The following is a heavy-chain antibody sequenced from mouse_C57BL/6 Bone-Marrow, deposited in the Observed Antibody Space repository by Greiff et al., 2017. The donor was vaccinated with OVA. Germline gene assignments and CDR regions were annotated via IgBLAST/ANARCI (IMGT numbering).Heavy chain of an antibody. V-gene: IGHV1-5*01. CDR3: STSDY. CDR1: GYTFTSYW. J-gene: IGHJ2*01. D-gene: IGHD2-14*01. Sequence: EVKVEESGTVLARPGASVKMSCKTSGYTFTSYWMHWVKQRPGQGLEWIGAIYPGNSDTSYNQKFNGKAKLTAVTSASTAYMELSSLTNEDSAVYYCSTSDYWGQGTTLTVSS. CDR2: IYPGNSDT.